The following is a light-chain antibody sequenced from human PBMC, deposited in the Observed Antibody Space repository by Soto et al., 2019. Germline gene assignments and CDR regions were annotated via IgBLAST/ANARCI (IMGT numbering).Light chain of an antibody. CDR2: GAS. CDR1: QSVNSRF. V-gene: IGKV3-20*01. J-gene: IGKJ3*01. Sequence: EIVLTQSPGTLSLSPGERATLSCRASQSVNSRFLAWYQQKPGQAPRLLIYGASSRAPGIPDRFSGSGSGTDFTLTIIRLEPEDFAVYYCHQYVSGFTFGPGTKVDIK. CDR3: HQYVSGFT.